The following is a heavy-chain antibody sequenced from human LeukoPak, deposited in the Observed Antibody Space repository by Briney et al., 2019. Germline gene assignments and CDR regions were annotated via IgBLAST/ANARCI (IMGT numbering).Heavy chain of an antibody. J-gene: IGHJ6*02. V-gene: IGHV3-21*01. CDR2: ISSSSSYI. CDR1: GFTFSSYS. Sequence: GGPLRLSCAASGFTFSSYSMNWVRQAPGKGLEWVSSISSSSSYIYYADSVKGRFTISRDNAKNSLYLQMNSLRAEDTAVYYCARDDENYYYGMDVWGQGTTVTVSS. CDR3: ARDDENYYYGMDV.